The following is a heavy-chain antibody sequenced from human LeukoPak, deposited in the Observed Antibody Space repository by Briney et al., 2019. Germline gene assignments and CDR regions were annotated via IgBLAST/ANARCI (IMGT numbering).Heavy chain of an antibody. Sequence: GGSLRLSCAASGFTFSSYEMNWVRQAPGKGLEWVSYISSSGSNIYYADSVKGRFTISRDNAKNSLYLQMNSLRAEDTAVYYCARDTYYYDSSGYHIMDYWGQGTLVTVSS. D-gene: IGHD3-22*01. V-gene: IGHV3-48*03. CDR1: GFTFSSYE. CDR2: ISSSGSNI. J-gene: IGHJ4*02. CDR3: ARDTYYYDSSGYHIMDY.